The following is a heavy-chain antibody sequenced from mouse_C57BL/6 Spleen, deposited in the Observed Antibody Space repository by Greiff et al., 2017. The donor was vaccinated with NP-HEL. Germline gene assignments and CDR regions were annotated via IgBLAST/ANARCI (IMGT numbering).Heavy chain of an antibody. J-gene: IGHJ4*01. V-gene: IGHV5-4*01. CDR1: GFTFSSYA. CDR3: ARDYSLGAMDY. CDR2: ISDGGSYT. D-gene: IGHD6-2*01. Sequence: EVHLVESGGGLVKPGGSLKLSCAASGFTFSSYAMSWVRQTPEKRLEWVATISDGGSYTYYPDNVKGRFTISRDNAKNNLYLQMSHLKSEDTAMYYCARDYSLGAMDYWGQGTSVTVSS.